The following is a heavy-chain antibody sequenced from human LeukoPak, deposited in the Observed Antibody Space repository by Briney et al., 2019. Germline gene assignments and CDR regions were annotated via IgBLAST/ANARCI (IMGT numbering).Heavy chain of an antibody. CDR2: IYYSGST. CDR1: GGSVSSGSYY. J-gene: IGHJ6*02. V-gene: IGHV4-61*01. Sequence: SETLSLTCTVSGGSVSSGSYYWSWIRQPPGKGLEWIGYIYYSGSTNYNPSLKSRVTISVDTSKNQFSLKLSSVTAADTAVYYCARDFRGYYYYGMDVWGQGTTVTVSS. CDR3: ARDFRGYYYYGMDV.